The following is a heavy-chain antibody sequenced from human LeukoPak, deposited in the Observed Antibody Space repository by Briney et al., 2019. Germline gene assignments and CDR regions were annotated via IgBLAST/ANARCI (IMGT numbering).Heavy chain of an antibody. CDR1: GFTFNSYS. J-gene: IGHJ4*02. V-gene: IGHV3-21*01. CDR2: ISSSSSYI. Sequence: GGSLRLSCAASGFTFNSYSMNWVRQAPGKGLEWVSSISSSSSYIYYADSVKGRFTISRDNAKNSLYLQVNSLRAEDTAVYYCARRDYWGQGTLVTVSS. CDR3: ARRDY.